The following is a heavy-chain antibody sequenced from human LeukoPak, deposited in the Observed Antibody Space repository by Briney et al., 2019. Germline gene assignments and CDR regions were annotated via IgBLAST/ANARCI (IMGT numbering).Heavy chain of an antibody. V-gene: IGHV3-33*07. J-gene: IGHJ4*02. CDR3: ARDSGHYFDY. D-gene: IGHD1-1*01. CDR2: IWYDGIKK. Sequence: PGGSLRLSCAASGFTFSSYGMYWVRQAPGKGLEWVGVIWYDGIKKNYADSVKGRFTISRDNSKNTLHLQMNSLRVEDTAVYYCARDSGHYFDYWGQGTLVTVSS. CDR1: GFTFSSYG.